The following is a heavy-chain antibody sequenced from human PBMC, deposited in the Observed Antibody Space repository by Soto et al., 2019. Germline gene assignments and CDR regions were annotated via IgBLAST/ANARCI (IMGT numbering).Heavy chain of an antibody. CDR2: ISSSSSTI. V-gene: IGHV3-48*02. D-gene: IGHD1-26*01. CDR3: ARVVYPKWELLPEDYYYGMDV. Sequence: GGSLRLSCAASGFTFSSYSMNWVRQAPGKGLEWVSYISSSSSTIYYADSVKGRFTISRDNAKNSLYLQMNSLRDEDTAVYYCARVVYPKWELLPEDYYYGMDVWGQGTTVTVSS. J-gene: IGHJ6*02. CDR1: GFTFSSYS.